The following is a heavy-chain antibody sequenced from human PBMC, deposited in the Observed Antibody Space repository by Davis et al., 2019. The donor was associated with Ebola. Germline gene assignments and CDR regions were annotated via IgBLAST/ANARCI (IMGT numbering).Heavy chain of an antibody. CDR3: ARVLQYQLLWGDYFDY. J-gene: IGHJ4*02. CDR2: IYYSGST. Sequence: MPSETLSLTCTVSGGSISSGGYYWSWIRQHPGKGLEWIGYIYYSGSTYYNPSLKSRVTISVDTSKNQFSLKLSSVTAADTAVYYCARVLQYQLLWGDYFDYWGQGTLVTVSS. D-gene: IGHD2-2*01. V-gene: IGHV4-31*03. CDR1: GGSISSGGYY.